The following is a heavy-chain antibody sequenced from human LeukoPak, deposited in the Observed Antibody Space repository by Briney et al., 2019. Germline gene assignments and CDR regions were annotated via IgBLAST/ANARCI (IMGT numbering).Heavy chain of an antibody. CDR3: ARDRLEGGETFDS. Sequence: GGSLRLSWAASGFTFSIYWMSWVRQAPGKGLEWVANINQDGSQKYYVDSVKGRFTISRDNAENSLFLQMNSLRPEDTAVYCARDRLEGGETFDSWGQGTLVTVSS. J-gene: IGHJ4*02. CDR2: INQDGSQK. CDR1: GFTFSIYW. V-gene: IGHV3-7*01. D-gene: IGHD1-1*01.